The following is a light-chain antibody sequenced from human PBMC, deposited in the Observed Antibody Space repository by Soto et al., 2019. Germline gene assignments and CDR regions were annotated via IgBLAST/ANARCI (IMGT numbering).Light chain of an antibody. CDR1: QSISSY. Sequence: DIQMTQSPSSLSASLGERVTITCRASQSISSYLNWYQQKPGKAHKLLIYAAHSLQSGVPSRFSGRVSRTDFTLTISSLQPEYVATYYCQQSYRTPRTFGQGTKVDIK. V-gene: IGKV1-39*01. CDR3: QQSYRTPRT. CDR2: AAH. J-gene: IGKJ1*01.